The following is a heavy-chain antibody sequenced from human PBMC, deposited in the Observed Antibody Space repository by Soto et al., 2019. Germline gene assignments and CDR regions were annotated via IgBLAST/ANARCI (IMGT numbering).Heavy chain of an antibody. D-gene: IGHD6-19*01. V-gene: IGHV1-3*01. Sequence: GASVKVSCKASGYTFTSYAMHWVRQAPGQRLEWMGWINAGNGNTKYPQKFQGRVTITRDTSASTAYMELSSLRSEDTAVYYCARGSEWQWLDYWGQGTLVTVSS. CDR3: ARGSEWQWLDY. J-gene: IGHJ4*02. CDR1: GYTFTSYA. CDR2: INAGNGNT.